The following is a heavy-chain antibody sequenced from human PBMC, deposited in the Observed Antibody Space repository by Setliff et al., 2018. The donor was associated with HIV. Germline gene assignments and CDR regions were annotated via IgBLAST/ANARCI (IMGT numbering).Heavy chain of an antibody. CDR2: INTNTGNP. Sequence: ASVKVSCKASGYSFTGYAMNWVRQAPGQGLEWMGWINTNTGNPTYAQGFTGRFVFSLDTSVNTAFLQINSLKADDTALYYCAREIYDWGQGTLVTVSS. CDR1: GYSFTGYA. CDR3: AREIYD. V-gene: IGHV7-4-1*02. D-gene: IGHD4-17*01. J-gene: IGHJ4*02.